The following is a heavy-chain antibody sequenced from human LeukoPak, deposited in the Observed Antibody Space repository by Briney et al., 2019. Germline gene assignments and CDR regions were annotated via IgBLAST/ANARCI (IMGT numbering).Heavy chain of an antibody. D-gene: IGHD3-22*01. V-gene: IGHV4-30-4*08. J-gene: IGHJ4*02. CDR2: IYYSGST. CDR1: GGSISSGDYY. CDR3: ARTFHSYYYDSSGYRYYFDY. Sequence: PSQTLSLTCTVSGGSISSGDYYWSWIRQPPGKGLEWIGYIYYSGSTNYNPSLKSRVTISVDTSKNQFSLKLSSVTAADTAVYYCARTFHSYYYDSSGYRYYFDYWGQGTLVTVSS.